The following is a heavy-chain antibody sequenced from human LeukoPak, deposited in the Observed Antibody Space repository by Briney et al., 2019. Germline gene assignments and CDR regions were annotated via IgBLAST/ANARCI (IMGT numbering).Heavy chain of an antibody. CDR2: IYYSGST. CDR3: ARGSNFGVVTIRYWFDP. D-gene: IGHD3-3*01. CDR1: GGSISSSSYY. V-gene: IGHV4-39*07. Sequence: ASETLSLTCTVSGGSISSSSYYWGWIRQPPGKGLEWIGSIYYSGSTYYNPSLKSRVTISVDTSKNQFSLKLSSVTAADTAVYYCARGSNFGVVTIRYWFDPWGQGTLVTVSS. J-gene: IGHJ5*02.